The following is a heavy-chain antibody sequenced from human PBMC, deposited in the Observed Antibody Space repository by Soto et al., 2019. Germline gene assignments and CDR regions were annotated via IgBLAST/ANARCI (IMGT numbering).Heavy chain of an antibody. V-gene: IGHV3-23*01. CDR1: GFTFSSYA. J-gene: IGHJ4*02. CDR2: ISGSGGST. CDR3: AKVWAASKSQLWSKAGIDY. Sequence: TGGSLRLSCAASGFTFSSYAMSWVRQAPGKGLEWVSAISGSGGSTYYADSVKGRFTISRDNSKNTLYLQMNSLRAEDTAVYYCAKVWAASKSQLWSKAGIDYWGQGTLVTVSS. D-gene: IGHD5-18*01.